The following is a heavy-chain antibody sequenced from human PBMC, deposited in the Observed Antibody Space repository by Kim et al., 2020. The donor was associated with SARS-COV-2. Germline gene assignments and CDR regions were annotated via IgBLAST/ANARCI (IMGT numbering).Heavy chain of an antibody. CDR3: ARRGWEVPVDAFDV. CDR2: IYNSGDT. D-gene: IGHD2-2*01. V-gene: IGHV4-39*01. J-gene: IGHJ3*01. Sequence: SETLSLTCTVSGGSISRSSYYWAWIRQPPGKGLEWVGSIYNSGDTYYNPSLESRVTISVDTSMNQFSLKLSFVTAADTAVYYCARRGWEVPVDAFDVWGQGTMVTVSS. CDR1: GGSISRSSYY.